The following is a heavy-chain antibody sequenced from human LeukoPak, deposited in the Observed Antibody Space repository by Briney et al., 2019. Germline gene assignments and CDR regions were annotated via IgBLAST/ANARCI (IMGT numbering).Heavy chain of an antibody. J-gene: IGHJ4*02. CDR3: ARSRTAAAVVY. D-gene: IGHD6-13*01. CDR1: GYTFTSYY. Sequence: ASVKVSCKASGYTFTSYYMHWVRQAPGQGLERMGIINPSGGSTSYAQKFQGRVTMTRDTSTSTVYMELSSLRSEDTAVYYCARSRTAAAVVYWGQGTLVTVSS. CDR2: INPSGGST. V-gene: IGHV1-46*01.